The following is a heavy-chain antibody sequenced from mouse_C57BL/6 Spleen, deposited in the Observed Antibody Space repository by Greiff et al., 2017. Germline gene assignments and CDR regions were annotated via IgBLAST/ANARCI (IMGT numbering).Heavy chain of an antibody. Sequence: QVQLQQPGAELVRPGASVKLSCKASGYTFTSYWMHWVKQRPIQGLEWIGNIDPSDSDTNYNQKFKDKATLTVYKSSSTAYMQLSSLTSETSAVYYCSRTICYCSSYRYFDVWGTGTTVTVSS. CDR1: GYTFTSYW. CDR2: IDPSDSDT. CDR3: SRTICYCSSYRYFDV. V-gene: IGHV1-52*01. D-gene: IGHD1-1*01. J-gene: IGHJ1*03.